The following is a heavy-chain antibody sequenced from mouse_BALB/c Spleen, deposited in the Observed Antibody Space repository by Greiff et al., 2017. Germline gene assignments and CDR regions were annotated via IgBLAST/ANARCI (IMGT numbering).Heavy chain of an antibody. Sequence: EVKLVESGPGLVKPSQSLSLTCSVTGYSITSGYYWNWIRQFPGNKLEWMGYISYDGSNNYNPSLKNRISITRDTSKNQFFLKLNSVTTEDTATYYCARNYGNTWFAYWGQGTLVTVSA. J-gene: IGHJ3*01. V-gene: IGHV3-6*02. CDR2: ISYDGSN. CDR3: ARNYGNTWFAY. D-gene: IGHD2-1*01. CDR1: GYSITSGYY.